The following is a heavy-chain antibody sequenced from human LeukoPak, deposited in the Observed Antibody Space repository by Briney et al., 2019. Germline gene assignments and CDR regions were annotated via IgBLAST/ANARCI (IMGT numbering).Heavy chain of an antibody. CDR2: INHSGST. CDR3: ARAEMGIAARPFDY. J-gene: IGHJ4*02. Sequence: SETLSLTCGVYGGSFSGYYWSWIRQPPGKGLEWIGEINHSGSTNYNPSLKSRVTISVDTSKNQFSLKLSSVAAADTAVYYCARAEMGIAARPFDYWGQGTLVTVSS. D-gene: IGHD6-6*01. CDR1: GGSFSGYY. V-gene: IGHV4-34*01.